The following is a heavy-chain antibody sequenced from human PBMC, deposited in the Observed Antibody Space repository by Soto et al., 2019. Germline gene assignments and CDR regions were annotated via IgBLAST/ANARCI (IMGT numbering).Heavy chain of an antibody. CDR2: ISGSGGST. CDR3: AKSLYDFQDAFDI. V-gene: IGHV3-23*01. D-gene: IGHD3-3*01. Sequence: GGSLRLSCAASGFTFSSYAMSWVRQAPGKGLEWVSAISGSGGSTYYADSVKGRFTISRDNSKNTLFLQMNSLRAEDTAVYYCAKSLYDFQDAFDIWGQGTMVTVSS. CDR1: GFTFSSYA. J-gene: IGHJ3*02.